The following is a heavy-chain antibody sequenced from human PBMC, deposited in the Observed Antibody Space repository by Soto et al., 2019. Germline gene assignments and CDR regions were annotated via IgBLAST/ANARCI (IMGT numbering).Heavy chain of an antibody. D-gene: IGHD1-1*01. CDR2: IYWDDDK. Sequence: QITLKESGPTLVKPTQTLTLTCTFSGFSLTTDAVGVGWIRQPPGKALEWLALIYWDDDKRYSPALKSRLTITKDASRNQVVLTLTNMDPADTATYYCAHVYWVAAGIRYYFDFWGQVTLVTVPS. V-gene: IGHV2-5*02. CDR3: AHVYWVAAGIRYYFDF. J-gene: IGHJ4*02. CDR1: GFSLTTDAVG.